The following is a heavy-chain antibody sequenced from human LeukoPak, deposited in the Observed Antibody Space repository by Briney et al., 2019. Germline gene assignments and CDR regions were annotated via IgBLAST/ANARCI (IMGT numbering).Heavy chain of an antibody. D-gene: IGHD3-22*01. CDR1: GYTFTGYY. J-gene: IGHJ4*02. CDR3: ARVGHDSSGYYQPFFDY. Sequence: ASVKVSCKASGYTFTGYYMHRVRQAPGQGLEWMGWINPNSGGTNYAQKFQGRVTMTRDTSISTAYMELSRLRSEDTAVYYCARVGHDSSGYYQPFFDYWGQGTLVTVSS. CDR2: INPNSGGT. V-gene: IGHV1-2*02.